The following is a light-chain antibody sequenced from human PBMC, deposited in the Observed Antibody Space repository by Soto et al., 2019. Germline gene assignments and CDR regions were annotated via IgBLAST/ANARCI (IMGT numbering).Light chain of an antibody. Sequence: AIQMTQSPSSLPASVGDRVTITCRASQDIRNDLGWYQQKPGKAPKLLIYAASSLQSGVPSRFSGSGSGTDFTLTISSLQPEDFASYYCLQEYNHPLTFGGGTKVEIK. V-gene: IGKV1-6*01. CDR3: LQEYNHPLT. CDR2: AAS. CDR1: QDIRND. J-gene: IGKJ4*01.